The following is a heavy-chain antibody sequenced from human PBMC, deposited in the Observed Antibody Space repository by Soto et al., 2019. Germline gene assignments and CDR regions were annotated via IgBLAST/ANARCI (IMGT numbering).Heavy chain of an antibody. CDR3: ARCPRSCSYTSCYTIDY. D-gene: IGHD2-2*02. CDR1: GFTFNSHA. Sequence: QVQLVESGGGVVQPGRSLGLTCAVSGFTFNSHAMHWVRQAPGKGLERLAVISYGGANNYYADSVKGRFTISRDNSQNTLWLQMNSLRPEDTAVYYCARCPRSCSYTSCYTIDYWGQGTLVTVSS. J-gene: IGHJ4*02. CDR2: ISYGGANN. V-gene: IGHV3-30*03.